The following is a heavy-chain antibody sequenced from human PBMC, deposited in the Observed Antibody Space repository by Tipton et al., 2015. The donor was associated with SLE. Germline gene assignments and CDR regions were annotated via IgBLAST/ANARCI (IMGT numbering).Heavy chain of an antibody. CDR1: GGSISSSSYY. CDR2: IYHSGST. CDR3: ARDWDRVGLDY. J-gene: IGHJ4*02. D-gene: IGHD1-26*01. V-gene: IGHV4-39*07. Sequence: TLSLTCTVSGGSISSSSYYWGWIRQPPGKGLEWIGSIYHSGSTYYNPSLKSRVTISVDTSKNQFSLKLSSVTAADTAVYYCARDWDRVGLDYWGQGTLVTVSS.